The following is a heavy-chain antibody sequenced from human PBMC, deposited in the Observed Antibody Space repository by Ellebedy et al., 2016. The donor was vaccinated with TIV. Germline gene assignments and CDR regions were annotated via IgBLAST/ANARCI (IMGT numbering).Heavy chain of an antibody. CDR2: IYIGGST. J-gene: IGHJ4*02. CDR3: ARGPFDGDYLDY. D-gene: IGHD3-9*01. V-gene: IGHV3-66*01. CDR1: GFTVSSIY. Sequence: GESLKISCAASGFTVSSIYMTWVRQAPGKGLEWVSIIYIGGSTYYADSVKGRFTISRDNSKNTLYLQMNNLRAEDTAAYYCARGPFDGDYLDYWGQGTLVTVSS.